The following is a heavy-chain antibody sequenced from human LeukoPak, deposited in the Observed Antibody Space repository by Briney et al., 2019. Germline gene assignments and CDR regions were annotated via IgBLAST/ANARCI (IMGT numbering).Heavy chain of an antibody. J-gene: IGHJ4*02. Sequence: SETLSLTCAVYGGSFSGYYWSWIRQPPGMGLEWIGEINHSGSTNYNPSLKSRVTISVDTSKNQFSLKLSSVTAADTAVYYCARSHNWNDFGYWGQGTLVTVSS. CDR1: GGSFSGYY. V-gene: IGHV4-34*01. CDR2: INHSGST. D-gene: IGHD1-20*01. CDR3: ARSHNWNDFGY.